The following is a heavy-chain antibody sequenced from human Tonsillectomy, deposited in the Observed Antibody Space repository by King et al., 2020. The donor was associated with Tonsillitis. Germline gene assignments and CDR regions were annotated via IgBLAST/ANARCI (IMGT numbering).Heavy chain of an antibody. CDR3: AKDRRLPAPTPAGHPSH. CDR2: IAPSGGDT. CDR1: GYSFSRYY. V-gene: IGHV1-46*01. Sequence: VQLVQSGAEVKKPGASVKISCKASGYSFSRYYLHWLRQAPGQGPEWMGVIAPSGGDTFYAQKFQGRVSLSSDTSTGTFYMHLNSLTSDDTAVYYCAKDRRLPAPTPAGHPSHWGQGTLVAVSS. J-gene: IGHJ4*02. D-gene: IGHD2-21*01.